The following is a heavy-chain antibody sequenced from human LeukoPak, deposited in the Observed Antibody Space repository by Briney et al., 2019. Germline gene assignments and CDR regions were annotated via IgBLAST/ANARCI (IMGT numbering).Heavy chain of an antibody. CDR1: GFTVSSNY. CDR3: AKDFYDHMDY. J-gene: IGHJ4*02. V-gene: IGHV3-53*01. Sequence: HPGGSLRLSCAASGFTVSSNYMSWVRQAPGKGLEWVSVIYSGGSTYYADSVKGRFTISRDNSKNTLYLQMNSLRAEGTAVYYCAKDFYDHMDYWGQGTLVTVSS. D-gene: IGHD3-16*01. CDR2: IYSGGST.